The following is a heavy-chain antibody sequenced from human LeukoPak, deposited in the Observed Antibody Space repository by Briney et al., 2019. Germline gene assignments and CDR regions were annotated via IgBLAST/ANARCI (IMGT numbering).Heavy chain of an antibody. D-gene: IGHD3-3*01. CDR3: TRDLNFWSGYYDY. CDR2: ISAYNGNT. J-gene: IGHJ4*02. Sequence: ASVPVSCKTSGCIFTSYGMSWVRQAPGQGVDGMGWISAYNGNTNYAQNLQGRVTMTTDTSTKTAYMELTRLKSDDTAVYYCTRDLNFWSGYYDYWGQGTLVTVSS. V-gene: IGHV1-18*01. CDR1: GCIFTSYG.